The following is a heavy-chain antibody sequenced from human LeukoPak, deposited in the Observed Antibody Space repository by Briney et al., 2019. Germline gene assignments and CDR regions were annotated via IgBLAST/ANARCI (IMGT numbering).Heavy chain of an antibody. CDR3: ARLLDYYDSSGHYYYFDY. CDR2: IYYSGST. V-gene: IGHV4-38-2*02. D-gene: IGHD3-22*01. CDR1: GYSISSGYY. Sequence: SETLSLTCTVSGYSISSGYYWGWIRQPPGKGLEWIGSIYYSGSTYYNPSLKRRVTISVDTSKNQFSLKLSSVTAADTAVYYCARLLDYYDSSGHYYYFDYWGQGTLVTVSS. J-gene: IGHJ4*02.